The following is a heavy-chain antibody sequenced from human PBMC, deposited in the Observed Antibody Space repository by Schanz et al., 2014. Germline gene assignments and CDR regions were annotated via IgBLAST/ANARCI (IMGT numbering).Heavy chain of an antibody. V-gene: IGHV3-7*01. J-gene: IGHJ6*02. D-gene: IGHD6-13*01. CDR2: IKQHGNEK. CDR3: ARVRRRIATPSTPSFRNYYYYAMDV. Sequence: VQLVESGGGVVQFGRSLRLSCVASGFTFSSYGMHWVRQAPGKGLEWVANIKQHGNEKYYVDSVKGRFTISRDSPKNTLYLQMNSLRTEDTSVYFCARVRRRIATPSTPSFRNYYYYAMDVWGQGTTVTVSS. CDR1: GFTFSSYG.